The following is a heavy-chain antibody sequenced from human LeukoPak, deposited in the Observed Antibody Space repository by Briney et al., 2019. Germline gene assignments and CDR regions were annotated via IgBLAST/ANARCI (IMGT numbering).Heavy chain of an antibody. CDR1: GYKFLSHG. D-gene: IGHD4-11*01. Sequence: ASVRVPCKTSGYKFLSHGISWVRQAPGQGLEWLGWIRADNGDTRFAQKFQGRFTMTTDTSTSTAHMGLRSLRSDDTAVYYCARDWPTVIADFWGQGTLVTVSS. J-gene: IGHJ1*01. CDR2: IRADNGDT. V-gene: IGHV1-18*04. CDR3: ARDWPTVIADF.